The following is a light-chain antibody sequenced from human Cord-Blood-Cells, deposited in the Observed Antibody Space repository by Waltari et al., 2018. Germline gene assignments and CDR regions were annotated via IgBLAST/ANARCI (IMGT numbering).Light chain of an antibody. Sequence: QSVLTQPPSVSGAPGQRVTIPCTGSSSTIGAGYDVHWYQHLPGTAPKLLIYGNSNRPSGVPDRFSGSKSGTSASLAITGLQAEDEADYYCQSYDSSLSGSVFGGGTKLTVL. CDR1: SSTIGAGYD. CDR3: QSYDSSLSGSV. J-gene: IGLJ2*01. CDR2: GNS. V-gene: IGLV1-40*01.